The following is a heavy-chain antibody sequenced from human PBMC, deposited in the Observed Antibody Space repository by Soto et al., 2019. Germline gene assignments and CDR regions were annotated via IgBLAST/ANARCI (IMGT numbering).Heavy chain of an antibody. Sequence: SETLSLTCTVSGGSISSGGYYWSWIRQHPGKGLEWIGYIYYSGSPYYNPSLKSRVTISVDTSKNQFSLKLSSVTAADTAVYYCAVPAASVAGASGSYYYYGMDVWGQGTTVTVSS. J-gene: IGHJ6*02. V-gene: IGHV4-31*03. CDR2: IYYSGSP. CDR1: GGSISSGGYY. D-gene: IGHD6-19*01. CDR3: AVPAASVAGASGSYYYYGMDV.